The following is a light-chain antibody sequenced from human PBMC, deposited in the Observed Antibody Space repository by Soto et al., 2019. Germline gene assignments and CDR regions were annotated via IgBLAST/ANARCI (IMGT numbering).Light chain of an antibody. CDR1: SSDVGGCNY. J-gene: IGLJ2*01. Sequence: QSALTQPASVSGSPGQSITISCTGTSSDVGGCNYVSWYQQPPGKAPKLMIYDVSNRPSGVSNRFSGSKSGNTASLTISGLQAEDEADYYCSSYTSSSTLEGVFGGGTKVTVL. V-gene: IGLV2-14*01. CDR3: SSYTSSSTLEGV. CDR2: DVS.